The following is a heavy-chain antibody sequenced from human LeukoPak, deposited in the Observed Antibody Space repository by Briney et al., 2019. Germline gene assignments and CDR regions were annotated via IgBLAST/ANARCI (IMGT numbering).Heavy chain of an antibody. V-gene: IGHV3-23*01. CDR3: ASYDSSGYYHYFDY. D-gene: IGHD3-22*01. J-gene: IGHJ4*02. CDR2: ISGSGGST. CDR1: GFTFRSYA. Sequence: GGSLRLSCAASGFTFRSYAMSWVRQPPGKGLEWVSAISGSGGSTDYADSVKGRFTISRDNSKNTLYMQMNSLRAEDTAVYYCASYDSSGYYHYFDYWGQGTLVTVSS.